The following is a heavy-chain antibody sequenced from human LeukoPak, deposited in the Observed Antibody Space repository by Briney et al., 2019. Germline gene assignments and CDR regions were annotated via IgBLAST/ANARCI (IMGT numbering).Heavy chain of an antibody. J-gene: IGHJ4*02. V-gene: IGHV3-7*05. CDR3: AKDRGHLWYFDY. D-gene: IGHD3-10*01. CDR2: IKQDGSER. CDR1: GFTFSSYW. Sequence: GGSLRLSYAASGFTFSSYWMSWVRQAPGKGLEWVANIKQDGSERNYVDSVKGRFTISRDNSKNSLYLQMNSLRTEDTALYYCAKDRGHLWYFDYWGQGALVTVSS.